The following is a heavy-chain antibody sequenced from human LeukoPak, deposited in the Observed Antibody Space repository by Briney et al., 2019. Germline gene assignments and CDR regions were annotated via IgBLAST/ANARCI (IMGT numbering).Heavy chain of an antibody. V-gene: IGHV3-9*02. CDR3: AKAGITIFGVVFNAFDI. Sequence: GGSLRLSCAASGFTSSSYWMSWVRQAPGKGLEWVSGISWNSGSIGYADSVKGRFTISRDNAKNSLYLQMNSLRAEDTALYYCAKAGITIFGVVFNAFDIWGQGTMVTVSS. CDR1: GFTSSSYW. D-gene: IGHD3-3*01. J-gene: IGHJ3*02. CDR2: ISWNSGSI.